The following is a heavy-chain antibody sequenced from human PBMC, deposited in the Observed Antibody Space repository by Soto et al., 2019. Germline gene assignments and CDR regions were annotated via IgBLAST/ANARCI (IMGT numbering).Heavy chain of an antibody. CDR2: FDPEDGET. Sequence: ASVKVSCKVSGYTLTELSMHWVRQAPGKGLEWMGGFDPEDGETIYAQKFQGRVTMTEDTSTDTAYMELSSLRSEDTAVYYCATREPVGTYYGSGELWFDPWGQGTLVTVSS. J-gene: IGHJ5*02. CDR1: GYTLTELS. V-gene: IGHV1-24*01. CDR3: ATREPVGTYYGSGELWFDP. D-gene: IGHD3-10*01.